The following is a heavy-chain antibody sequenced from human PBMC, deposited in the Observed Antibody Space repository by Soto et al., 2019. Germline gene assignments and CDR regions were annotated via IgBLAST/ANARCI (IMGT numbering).Heavy chain of an antibody. CDR1: GGSISSGDYY. Sequence: SETLSLTCTVSGGSISSGDYYWSWIRQHPGKGLEWIGYIYYSGSTYYNPSLKSRVTISVDTSKNQFSLKLSSVTAADTAVYYCARTLVAATPMGWWFDPWGQGTLVTVSS. CDR3: ARTLVAATPMGWWFDP. J-gene: IGHJ5*02. V-gene: IGHV4-31*03. CDR2: IYYSGST. D-gene: IGHD2-15*01.